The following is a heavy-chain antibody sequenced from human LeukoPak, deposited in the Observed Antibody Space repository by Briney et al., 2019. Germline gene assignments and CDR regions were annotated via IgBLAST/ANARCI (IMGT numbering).Heavy chain of an antibody. Sequence: ASVKVSCKASRYTFTGYYMHWVRQAPGQGLEWMGIINPSGGSTSYAQKFQGRVTMTRDTSISTAYMELSRLRSDDTAVYYCARGRITMVRGVPYFDYWGQGTLVTVSS. CDR1: RYTFTGYY. CDR3: ARGRITMVRGVPYFDY. D-gene: IGHD3-10*01. V-gene: IGHV1-2*02. CDR2: INPSGGST. J-gene: IGHJ4*02.